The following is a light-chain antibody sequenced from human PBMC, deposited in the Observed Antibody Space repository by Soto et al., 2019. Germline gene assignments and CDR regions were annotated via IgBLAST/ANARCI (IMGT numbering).Light chain of an antibody. J-gene: IGLJ1*01. V-gene: IGLV1-44*01. CDR2: YDN. Sequence: QLMLTQPPSASGTPGQRVTISCSGSNSNIGSNTVNWYQQLPGTAPKLLIYYDNLRPSGVPDRISGSKSGTSASLAISGLQSDDEADYYCAAWDDSLNGRVFGTGTKLTVL. CDR3: AAWDDSLNGRV. CDR1: NSNIGSNT.